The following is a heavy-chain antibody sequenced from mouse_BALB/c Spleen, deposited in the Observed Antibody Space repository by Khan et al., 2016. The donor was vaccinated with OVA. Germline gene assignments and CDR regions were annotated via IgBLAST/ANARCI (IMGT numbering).Heavy chain of an antibody. CDR3: ERDYWLAY. V-gene: IGHV5-6-5*01. J-gene: IGHJ3*01. CDR1: GFTFSNYA. Sequence: EVELVESGGGLVKPGGSLKLSCAASGFTFSNYAMSWVRQSPEKRLEWVASISSGDSTYYPDSVKGRLTISRDNARNSLYLQMISLRPEDTAMYYCERDYWLAYWGQGTMVTVSA. CDR2: ISSGDST.